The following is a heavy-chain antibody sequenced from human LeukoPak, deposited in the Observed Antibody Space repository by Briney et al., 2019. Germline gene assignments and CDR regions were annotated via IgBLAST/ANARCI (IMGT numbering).Heavy chain of an antibody. D-gene: IGHD6-13*01. J-gene: IGHJ4*02. V-gene: IGHV2-70*04. CDR2: IDGDDNK. CDR1: GFSLRTRGMR. Sequence: SGPTLVNPTQTLTLTCTFSGFSLRTRGMRVSWIRQPPGKALEWLARIDGDDNKLYSASQKTRLTISKDTSENQVVLTMTNMDPVDTATYFCVRSGYSSPFDYWGQGTLVTVSS. CDR3: VRSGYSSPFDY.